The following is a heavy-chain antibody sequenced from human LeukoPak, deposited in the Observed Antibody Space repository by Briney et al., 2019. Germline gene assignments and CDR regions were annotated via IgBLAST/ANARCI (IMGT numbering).Heavy chain of an antibody. D-gene: IGHD3-10*01. CDR3: ARSTNHDASGSYYFDS. Sequence: SETLSLTCTVSGGSVRSGDYYWSWIRQPPGKGLEWIGYTASPYHNPSLKSRVTISIDTSKNQISLKLDSVTASDTAVYYCARSTNHDASGSYYFDSWGQGILVTVTS. CDR1: GGSVRSGDYY. V-gene: IGHV4-30-4*01. CDR2: YTASP. J-gene: IGHJ4*02.